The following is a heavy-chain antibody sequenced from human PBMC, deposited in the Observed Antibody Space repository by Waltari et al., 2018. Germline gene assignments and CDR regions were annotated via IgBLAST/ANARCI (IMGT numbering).Heavy chain of an antibody. Sequence: QVQLQESGSGLVKPSETLSLTCTVSGRSISSYYWSWIRQPPGKGLEWIGYIYYSGSTNYNPSLKSRVTISVDTSKNQFSLKLSSVTAADTAVYYCARLERWWYLGYYYYYMDVWGKGTTVTVSS. CDR2: IYYSGST. CDR3: ARLERWWYLGYYYYYMDV. J-gene: IGHJ6*03. CDR1: GRSISSYY. D-gene: IGHD2-15*01. V-gene: IGHV4-59*01.